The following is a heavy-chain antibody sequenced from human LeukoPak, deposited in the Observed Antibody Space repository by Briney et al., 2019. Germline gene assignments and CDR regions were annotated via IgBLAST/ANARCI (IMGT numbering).Heavy chain of an antibody. Sequence: PSETLSLTCTVSGGSISSGSYYWSWIRQPAGKGLEWIGRIYTSGSTNYNPSLKSRVTISVDTSKNQFSLKLSSVTAADTAVYYCAREQYTLGGNSDHYYYYMDVWGKGTTVTVSS. CDR1: GGSISSGSYY. V-gene: IGHV4-61*02. CDR3: AREQYTLGGNSDHYYYYMDV. J-gene: IGHJ6*03. CDR2: IYTSGST. D-gene: IGHD4-23*01.